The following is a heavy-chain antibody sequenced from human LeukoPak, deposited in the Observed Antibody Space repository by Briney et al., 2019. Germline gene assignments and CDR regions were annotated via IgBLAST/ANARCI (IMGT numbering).Heavy chain of an antibody. D-gene: IGHD3-3*01. CDR1: GYTFTGYY. V-gene: IGHV1-2*02. CDR3: ARAANYDFWSGYYTGPADY. Sequence: VASVKVSCKASGYTFTGYYMHWVRQAPGQGLEWMGWINPNSGGTNYAQKFQGRVTMTRDTSISTAYMELSRLRSDDTAVYYCARAANYDFWSGYYTGPADYWGQGTLVTVSS. CDR2: INPNSGGT. J-gene: IGHJ4*02.